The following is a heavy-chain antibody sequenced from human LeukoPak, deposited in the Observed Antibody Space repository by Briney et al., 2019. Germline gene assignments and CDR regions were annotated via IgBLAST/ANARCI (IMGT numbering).Heavy chain of an antibody. J-gene: IGHJ4*02. Sequence: KPGGSLRLSCAASGFTFTTFGIHWVRQAPGKGLVWVAAISPDGKIEYYTDSVKGRFTVSRDNSKNMIYLQMNSLRGEDSAVYFCAKINNDDDYWGQGALVTVSS. D-gene: IGHD1/OR15-1a*01. V-gene: IGHV3-30*18. CDR2: ISPDGKIE. CDR1: GFTFTTFG. CDR3: AKINNDDDY.